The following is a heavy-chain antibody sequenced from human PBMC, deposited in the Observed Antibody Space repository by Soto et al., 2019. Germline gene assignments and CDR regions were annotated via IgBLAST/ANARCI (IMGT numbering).Heavy chain of an antibody. CDR3: ARVDIGVYAFDI. D-gene: IGHD3-9*01. V-gene: IGHV4-34*01. CDR2: IYSGGSI. Sequence: SETLSLTCAVYGGSFSGYYWSWIRQPPGKGLEWIGYIYSGGSISYNPSLRSRFTILLDTSKNQFSLRLTSASAADTAVYYCARVDIGVYAFDIWGHGTMVTVSS. J-gene: IGHJ3*02. CDR1: GGSFSGYY.